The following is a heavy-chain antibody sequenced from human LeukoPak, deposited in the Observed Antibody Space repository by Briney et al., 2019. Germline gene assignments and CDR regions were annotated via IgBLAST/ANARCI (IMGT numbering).Heavy chain of an antibody. Sequence: ASVKVSCKASGYTFISYDINWVRQATGQGLEWMGWMNPNSGKTGNAQKFQGRVTITWNTSISTAYMELSSLGSEDTAVYYCARGGTEWEPRFRFDYWGQGTLVTVSS. CDR1: GYTFISYD. CDR3: ARGGTEWEPRFRFDY. D-gene: IGHD1-26*01. CDR2: MNPNSGKT. V-gene: IGHV1-8*03. J-gene: IGHJ4*02.